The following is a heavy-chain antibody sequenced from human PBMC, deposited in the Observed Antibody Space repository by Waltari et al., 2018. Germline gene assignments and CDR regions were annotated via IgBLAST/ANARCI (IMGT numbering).Heavy chain of an antibody. D-gene: IGHD3-22*01. J-gene: IGHJ6*02. CDR3: ARDYCDRTNCHGMDV. CDR2: ISYNARNI. Sequence: QVQLVESGGGVVLLGRSLRLSCEASAFTFSSFALHCVRQAPGKGPEWVAVISYNARNIYYVDSVKGRFTISRDNSKKTLYLHMNSLRADDTAVYYCARDYCDRTNCHGMDVWGQGTTVTVSS. V-gene: IGHV3-30*04. CDR1: AFTFSSFA.